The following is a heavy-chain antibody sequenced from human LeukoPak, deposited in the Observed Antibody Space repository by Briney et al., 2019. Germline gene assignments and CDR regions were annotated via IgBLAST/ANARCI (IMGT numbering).Heavy chain of an antibody. CDR3: ARAGYGDYSDY. CDR1: GFTFSSYG. CDR2: IWYDGSNK. V-gene: IGHV3-33*01. J-gene: IGHJ4*02. D-gene: IGHD4-17*01. Sequence: GSLRLSCAASGFTFSSYGMHWVRQAPGKGLEWVAVIWYDGSNKYYADSVKGRFTISRDNSKNTLYLQMNSLRAEDTAVYYCARAGYGDYSDYWGQGTLVAVSS.